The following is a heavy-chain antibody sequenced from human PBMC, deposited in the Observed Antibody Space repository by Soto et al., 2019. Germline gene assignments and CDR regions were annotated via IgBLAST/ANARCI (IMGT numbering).Heavy chain of an antibody. J-gene: IGHJ6*02. CDR3: ARDRGAFQYGMDV. CDR1: GFTFSGYS. Sequence: EVQLVESGGGLVQPGGSLRLSCAASGFTFSGYSMNWVRQAPGKGLEWVSYISPSSSTIYYADSVKGRFTISRDNAKNALYLQMNSLRAEDKAVYYCARDRGAFQYGMDVWGQGTTVTVSS. V-gene: IGHV3-48*01. CDR2: ISPSSSTI.